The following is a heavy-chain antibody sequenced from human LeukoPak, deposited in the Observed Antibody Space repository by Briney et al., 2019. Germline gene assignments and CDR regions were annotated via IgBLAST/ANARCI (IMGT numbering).Heavy chain of an antibody. CDR1: GGSISRGDYY. CDR2: IYYSGST. CDR3: ARRGGDYDRGSYDY. V-gene: IGHV4-30-4*01. D-gene: IGHD2-21*02. Sequence: PSQTLSLTCTVSGGSISRGDYYWSWIRQPPGKGLEWIGYIYYSGSTYYNPSLKSRVTISVDTSKNQFSLKLSSVTAADTAVYYCARRGGDYDRGSYDYWGQGTLVTVSS. J-gene: IGHJ4*02.